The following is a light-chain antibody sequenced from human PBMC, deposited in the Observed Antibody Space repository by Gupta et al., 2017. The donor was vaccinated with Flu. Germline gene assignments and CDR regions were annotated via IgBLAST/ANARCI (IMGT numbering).Light chain of an antibody. CDR3: SSYTRTSTWV. CDR1: GSDVGGYNY. V-gene: IGLV2-14*01. J-gene: IGLJ3*02. CDR2: EVN. Sequence: QSALTQPASVSGSPGQSITISCTGTGSDVGGYNYVSWYQQHPGKAPKVMIYEVNNRPSGVSYRFSGPKSGNTASLTISGLQAEDEADYYCSSYTRTSTWVFGGGTKVTVL.